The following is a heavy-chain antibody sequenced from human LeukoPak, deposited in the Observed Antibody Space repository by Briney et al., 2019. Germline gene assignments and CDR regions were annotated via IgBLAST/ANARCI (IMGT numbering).Heavy chain of an antibody. CDR1: GFTFGDYA. CDR2: IRSKAYGGTT. CDR3: AKVQGWGTGYFFDS. D-gene: IGHD3-16*01. J-gene: IGHJ4*02. Sequence: GGSLRLSCTASGFTFGDYAMSWFRQAPGKGLEWVGFIRSKAYGGTTEYAASVKGRFTISRDDSKSIAYLQMNSLRAEDTAVYYCAKVQGWGTGYFFDSWGQGTLVTVSS. V-gene: IGHV3-49*03.